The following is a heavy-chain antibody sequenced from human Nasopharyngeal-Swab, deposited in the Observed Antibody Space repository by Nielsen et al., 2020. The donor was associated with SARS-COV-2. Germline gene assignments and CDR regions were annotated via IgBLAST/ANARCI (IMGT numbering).Heavy chain of an antibody. J-gene: IGHJ6*02. CDR3: ARVPRYCSSTSCYAEPYYYYYGMDV. Sequence: ASVKVSCKASGYTFTGYYMHWVRQAPGQGLEWMGWINPNSGGTNYAQKFQGRVTMTRDTSISTAYMELSRPRSDDTAVYYCARVPRYCSSTSCYAEPYYYYYGMDVWGQGTTVTVSS. CDR1: GYTFTGYY. CDR2: INPNSGGT. V-gene: IGHV1-2*02. D-gene: IGHD2-2*01.